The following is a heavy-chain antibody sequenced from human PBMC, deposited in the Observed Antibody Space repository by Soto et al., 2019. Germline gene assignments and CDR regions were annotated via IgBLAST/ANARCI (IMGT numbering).Heavy chain of an antibody. CDR3: ARETNYGSFDY. CDR1: GFSVSSNY. D-gene: IGHD3-16*01. Sequence: EVQLVESGGGLIQPGGSLRLSCAASGFSVSSNYMSWVRQAPGKGLEWVSVIYSGGRTYYADSVKGRFTISRDNSKNTLYLQMNSLRAEDTAVHYCARETNYGSFDYWGQGTLVTVSS. CDR2: IYSGGRT. J-gene: IGHJ4*02. V-gene: IGHV3-53*01.